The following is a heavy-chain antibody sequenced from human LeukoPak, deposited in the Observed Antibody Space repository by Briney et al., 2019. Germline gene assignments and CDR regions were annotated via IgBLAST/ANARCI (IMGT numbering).Heavy chain of an antibody. D-gene: IGHD3-10*01. CDR1: GFTFSDYY. CDR3: ANNYYGSDTPYGE. CDR2: IRYDGSNK. V-gene: IGHV3-30*02. Sequence: GGSLRLSCAASGFTFSDYYMSWIRQAPGKGLEWVAFIRYDGSNKYYADSVKGRFTISRDNSKNTLYLQMNSLRAEDTAVYYCANNYYGSDTPYGEWGQGTLVTVSS. J-gene: IGHJ4*02.